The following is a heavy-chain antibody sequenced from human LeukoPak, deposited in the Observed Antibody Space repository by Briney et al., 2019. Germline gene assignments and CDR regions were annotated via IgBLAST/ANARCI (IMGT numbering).Heavy chain of an antibody. V-gene: IGHV4-59*08. Sequence: KPSETLSLTCTVSGGSISGYYWSWIRQPPGKGLEWIGYIYYSGSTNYNPSLKSRVTISVDTSKNQFSLKLSSVTAADTAVYYCASSSWYGKLDYWGQGTLVTVSS. J-gene: IGHJ4*02. CDR3: ASSSWYGKLDY. CDR2: IYYSGST. D-gene: IGHD6-13*01. CDR1: GGSISGYY.